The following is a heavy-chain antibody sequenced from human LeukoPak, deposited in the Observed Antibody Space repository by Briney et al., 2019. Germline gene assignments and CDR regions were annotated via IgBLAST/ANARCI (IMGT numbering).Heavy chain of an antibody. CDR1: GYTFTSYG. CDR2: ISAYNGNT. Sequence: ASVKVSCKASGYTFTSYGISWVRPAPGQGLEWMGWISAYNGNTNYAQKLQGRVTMTTDTSTSTAYMELRSLRSDDTAVYYCARADCSSTSCYMEVAFDIWGQGTMVTVSP. V-gene: IGHV1-18*01. CDR3: ARADCSSTSCYMEVAFDI. J-gene: IGHJ3*02. D-gene: IGHD2-2*02.